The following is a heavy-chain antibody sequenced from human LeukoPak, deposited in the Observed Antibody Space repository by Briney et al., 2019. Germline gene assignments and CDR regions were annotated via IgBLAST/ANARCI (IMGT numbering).Heavy chain of an antibody. Sequence: GGSLRLSCAASGFTFSSYGMHWVRQAPGKGLEWVAVISYDGSNKYYADSVKGRFTISRDNSKNTLYLQMNSLRAEDTAVYYCARENRGYYSAFDIWGQGTMVTVSS. CDR3: ARENRGYYSAFDI. CDR2: ISYDGSNK. CDR1: GFTFSSYG. V-gene: IGHV3-30*03. J-gene: IGHJ3*02. D-gene: IGHD3-22*01.